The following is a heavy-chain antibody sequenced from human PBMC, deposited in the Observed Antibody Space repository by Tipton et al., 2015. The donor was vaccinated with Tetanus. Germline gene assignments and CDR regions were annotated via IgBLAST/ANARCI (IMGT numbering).Heavy chain of an antibody. Sequence: LRLSCTVSGGSVRSDSYYWTWIRQPPGKGLEWIGYIYFNGATNYNPSLKSRVTMSVDTSKDQFSLRLNSVTTADTAVYYCARSGSYYGARLFDYWGQGTLVSVSS. J-gene: IGHJ4*02. V-gene: IGHV4-61*01. D-gene: IGHD1-26*01. CDR2: IYFNGAT. CDR3: ARSGSYYGARLFDY. CDR1: GGSVRSDSYY.